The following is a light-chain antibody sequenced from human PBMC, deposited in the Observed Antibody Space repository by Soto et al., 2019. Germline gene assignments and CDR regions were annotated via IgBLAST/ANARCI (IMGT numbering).Light chain of an antibody. CDR3: QRYGISPPWT. Sequence: EIVLTQSPGTLSLSPGERATLSCRASQSVSSSYLAWYQQKPGQAPRLLIYGASSRATGIPDRFSGSGSGTDFTLTISRLEPEDLSVYYFQRYGISPPWTCGQGTKVEIK. CDR1: QSVSSSY. V-gene: IGKV3-20*01. J-gene: IGKJ1*01. CDR2: GAS.